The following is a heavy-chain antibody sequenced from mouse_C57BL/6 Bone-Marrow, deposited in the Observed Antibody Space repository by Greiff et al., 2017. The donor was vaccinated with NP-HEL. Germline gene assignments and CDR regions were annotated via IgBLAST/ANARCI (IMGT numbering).Heavy chain of an antibody. CDR3: ARELYYGSSLPYAMDY. V-gene: IGHV14-2*01. Sequence: VQLKQSGAELVKPGASVKLSCTASGFNIKDYYLHWVKQRTEQGLEWIGRIDPEDGETKYAPKFQGKATIPADTSSNTAYLQLSSLTSEDTAVYYCARELYYGSSLPYAMDYWGQGTSVTVSS. CDR2: IDPEDGET. D-gene: IGHD1-1*01. CDR1: GFNIKDYY. J-gene: IGHJ4*01.